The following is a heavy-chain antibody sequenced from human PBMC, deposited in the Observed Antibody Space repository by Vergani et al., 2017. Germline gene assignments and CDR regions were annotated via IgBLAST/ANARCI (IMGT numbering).Heavy chain of an antibody. J-gene: IGHJ5*02. D-gene: IGHD6-13*01. CDR1: GGSISSGCYY. V-gene: IGHV4-31*03. CDR3: ARAEAAAAGRINWFDP. Sequence: QVQLQESGPGLVKPSQTLSLTCTVSGGSISSGCYYWSWIRQHPGKGLEWIGYIYYSGSTYYNPSLKSRVTISVDTSKNQFSLKLSSVTAADTAVYYCARAEAAAAGRINWFDPWGQGTLVTVSS. CDR2: IYYSGST.